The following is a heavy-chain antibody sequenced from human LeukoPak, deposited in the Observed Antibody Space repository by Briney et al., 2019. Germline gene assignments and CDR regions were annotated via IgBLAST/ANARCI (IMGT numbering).Heavy chain of an antibody. Sequence: PSETLTLTCAVYGGSFSGYYWSWIRQPPGKGLEWVWEINRSGSTKYNPSFKSRVTISVDTSNNNSSLKLSSVTAADTAVYYCARARPYSYGKWGQGTLVTVSS. J-gene: IGHJ4*02. CDR2: INRSGST. CDR1: GGSFSGYY. V-gene: IGHV4-34*01. CDR3: ARARPYSYGK. D-gene: IGHD5-18*01.